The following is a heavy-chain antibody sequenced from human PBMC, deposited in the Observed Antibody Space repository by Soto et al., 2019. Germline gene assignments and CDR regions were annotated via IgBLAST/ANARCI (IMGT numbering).Heavy chain of an antibody. J-gene: IGHJ6*02. D-gene: IGHD6-6*01. Sequence: QVQLVQSGAEVKKPGSSVKVSCKASGGTFSDYPISWVRQAPGQGLEWMGGNIPILGTPNYAQKFQGRVTITADESTSTAYMELSSLRSEDTAVYYCARGQLVAHPYYYYAIDVWGQGTTVTVSS. CDR2: NIPILGTP. V-gene: IGHV1-69*01. CDR3: ARGQLVAHPYYYYAIDV. CDR1: GGTFSDYP.